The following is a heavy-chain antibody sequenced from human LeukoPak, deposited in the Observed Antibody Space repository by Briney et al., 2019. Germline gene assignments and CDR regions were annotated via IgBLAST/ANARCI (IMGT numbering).Heavy chain of an antibody. Sequence: SQTLSLTCAVSGGSISSGGYSWSWIRQPPGKGLEGIGYIYHSGSTYYNPSLKSRVTISVDRSKNQFSLKLSSVTAADTAVYYCARGPRSYMVDYWGQGTLVTVSS. CDR3: ARGPRSYMVDY. CDR2: IYHSGST. D-gene: IGHD1-26*01. CDR1: GGSISSGGYS. J-gene: IGHJ4*02. V-gene: IGHV4-30-2*01.